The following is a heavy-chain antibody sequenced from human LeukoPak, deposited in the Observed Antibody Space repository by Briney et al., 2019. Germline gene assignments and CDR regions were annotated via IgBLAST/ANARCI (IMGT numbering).Heavy chain of an antibody. CDR1: GLTLGGDG. D-gene: IGHD3-10*01. V-gene: IGHV3-30*02. CDR2: IRFDGSNT. Sequence: GGSLRLSCAASGLTLGGDGMHCVRQGPRRRLERVAFIRFDGSNTYYADCVKSRFTIFRDNSTNTLYLQMNSLRAEDTAVYYCARVYYYGSGSYYAGDSFDYWGQGTLVTVSS. J-gene: IGHJ4*02. CDR3: ARVYYYGSGSYYAGDSFDY.